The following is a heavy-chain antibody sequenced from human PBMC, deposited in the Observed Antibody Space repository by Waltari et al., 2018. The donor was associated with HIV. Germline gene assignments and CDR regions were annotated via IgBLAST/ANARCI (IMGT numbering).Heavy chain of an antibody. J-gene: IGHJ4*02. V-gene: IGHV1-18*01. Sequence: QVQLVQSGAEGKKPGASGKVSCKASGYTCTSYGISWVRQAPGQGLEWMGCISAYNGHTNYAQKLQGRVTMTTDTSTSTAYMDLRSLRSDDTAFYYCARALWSGYYTPYYFDYWGQGTLVTVSS. CDR1: GYTCTSYG. CDR3: ARALWSGYYTPYYFDY. CDR2: ISAYNGHT. D-gene: IGHD3-3*01.